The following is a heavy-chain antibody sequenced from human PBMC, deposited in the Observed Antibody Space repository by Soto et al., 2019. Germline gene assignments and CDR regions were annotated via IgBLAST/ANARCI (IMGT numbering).Heavy chain of an antibody. Sequence: PSETLSLTCTVSGGSISPYYWSWIRQTPGKGLEWIAYIYYSGSTNYNPSLKSRVTISVDTSKTQCSLKLSSVTAADTAVYYCARASYYSDSFGYFFASWGQRSLVTVCS. V-gene: IGHV4-59*01. CDR1: GGSISPYY. CDR3: ARASYYSDSFGYFFAS. J-gene: IGHJ4*02. D-gene: IGHD3-22*01. CDR2: IYYSGST.